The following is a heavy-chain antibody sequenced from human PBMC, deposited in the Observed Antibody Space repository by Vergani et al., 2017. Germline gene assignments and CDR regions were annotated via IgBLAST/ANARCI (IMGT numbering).Heavy chain of an antibody. Sequence: EVQLVESGGGLVQPGGSLRLSCAASGFTFSSYWMHWVRQAPGKGLVWVSRINSDGSSTSYADSVKGRFTISRDNAKNTLYLQMNSLRAEDTAVYYCAKSYRDFRQRLYYCGMDVWGQGTTVTVSS. D-gene: IGHD6-25*01. CDR2: INSDGSST. CDR1: GFTFSSYW. V-gene: IGHV3-74*01. J-gene: IGHJ6*02. CDR3: AKSYRDFRQRLYYCGMDV.